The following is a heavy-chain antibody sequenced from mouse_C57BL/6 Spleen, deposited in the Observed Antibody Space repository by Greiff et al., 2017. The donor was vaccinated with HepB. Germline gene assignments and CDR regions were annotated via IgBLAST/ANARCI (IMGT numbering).Heavy chain of an antibody. V-gene: IGHV5-9-1*02. J-gene: IGHJ4*01. CDR1: GFTFSSYA. CDR2: ISSGGDYI. Sequence: EVKVVESGEGLVKPGGSLKLSCAASGFTFSSYAMSWVRQTPEKRLEWVAYISSGGDYIYYADTVKGRFTISRDNARNTLYLQMSSLKSEDTAMYYCTRDRDYGPYAMDYWGQGTSVTVSS. D-gene: IGHD1-2*01. CDR3: TRDRDYGPYAMDY.